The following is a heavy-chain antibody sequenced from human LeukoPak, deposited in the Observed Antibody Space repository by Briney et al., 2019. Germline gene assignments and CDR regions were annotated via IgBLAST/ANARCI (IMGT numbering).Heavy chain of an antibody. CDR3: ARDGRAYCGGDCYYFDY. V-gene: IGHV3-48*04. J-gene: IGHJ4*02. CDR2: ISSSSSTI. Sequence: GGSLRLSCAASGFTFSSYWMNWVRQAPGKGLEWVSYISSSSSTIYYADSVKGRFTISRDNAKNSLYLQMNSLRAEDTAVYYCARDGRAYCGGDCYYFDYWGQGTLVTVSS. D-gene: IGHD2-21*01. CDR1: GFTFSSYW.